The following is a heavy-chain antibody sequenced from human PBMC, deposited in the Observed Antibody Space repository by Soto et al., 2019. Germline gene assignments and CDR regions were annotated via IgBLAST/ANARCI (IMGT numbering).Heavy chain of an antibody. CDR3: ARHGYCSGGSCYSGGYFDY. CDR2: IYYSGST. Sequence: SETLSLTCTVSGGSIRSYYWSWIRQPPGKGQEWIGYIYYSGSTNYNPSLKSRVTISVDTSKNQFSLKLSSVTAADTAVYYCARHGYCSGGSCYSGGYFDYWGQGTLVTVSS. V-gene: IGHV4-59*08. CDR1: GGSIRSYY. D-gene: IGHD2-15*01. J-gene: IGHJ4*02.